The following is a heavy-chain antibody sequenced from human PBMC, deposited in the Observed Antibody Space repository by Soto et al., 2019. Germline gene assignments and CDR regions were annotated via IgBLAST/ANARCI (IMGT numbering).Heavy chain of an antibody. D-gene: IGHD5-12*01. V-gene: IGHV1-46*01. J-gene: IGHJ6*02. CDR3: AREDNGYNETAAYYYYGMDV. Sequence: ASVKVSCKASGYTFTSYYMHWVRQAPGQGLEWMGIINPSGGSTSYAQKFQGRVTMTRDTSTSTVYMELSSLRSEDTAVYYCAREDNGYNETAAYYYYGMDVWGQGTTVTVSS. CDR1: GYTFTSYY. CDR2: INPSGGST.